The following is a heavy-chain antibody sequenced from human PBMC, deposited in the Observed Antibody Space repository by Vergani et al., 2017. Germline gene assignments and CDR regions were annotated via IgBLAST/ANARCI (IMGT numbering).Heavy chain of an antibody. V-gene: IGHV4-59*11. CDR3: ASDTHSGQRADR. CDR2: IHYSENT. D-gene: IGHD6-19*01. CDR1: FDSIRNLY. J-gene: IGHJ5*02. Sequence: QLHLQESGPGLVKPSETLSLTCSVSFDSIRNLYCNWIRQPPGKGLEWIGSIHYSENTNYNPSLKTRVTISVGTSKNQFSLTLTSVTAADTAVYYCASDTHSGQRADRWGQGILVTVTS.